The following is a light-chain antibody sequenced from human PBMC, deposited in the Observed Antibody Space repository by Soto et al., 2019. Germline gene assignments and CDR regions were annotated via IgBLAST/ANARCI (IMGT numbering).Light chain of an antibody. Sequence: EIVMTQSPATLSVSPWERATLSCRASQSVSSNLAWYQQKPGQAPRLLIYGASTRATGIPARFSGSGSGTEFTLTISSLQSEDFAVYSCQQYNNWPPLTFGGGTKVEIK. CDR1: QSVSSN. J-gene: IGKJ4*01. CDR3: QQYNNWPPLT. CDR2: GAS. V-gene: IGKV3-15*01.